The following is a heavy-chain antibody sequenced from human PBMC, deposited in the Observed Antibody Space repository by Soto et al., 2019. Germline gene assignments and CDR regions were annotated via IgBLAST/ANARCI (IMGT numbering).Heavy chain of an antibody. D-gene: IGHD3-3*01. CDR1: GFTFSSYV. CDR3: ANGPSTYYDFWSGYYMAY. Sequence: HPGVSLRLSCAASGFTFSSYVMHWVRQAPGKGLEWVAVISYDGSNKYYADSVKGRFTISRDNSKNTLYLQMNSLRAEDTAVYYCANGPSTYYDFWSGYYMAYWGQGTLVTVSS. CDR2: ISYDGSNK. J-gene: IGHJ4*02. V-gene: IGHV3-30*18.